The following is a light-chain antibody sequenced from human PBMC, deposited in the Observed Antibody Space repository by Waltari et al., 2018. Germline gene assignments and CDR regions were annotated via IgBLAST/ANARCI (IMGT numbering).Light chain of an antibody. CDR3: QQYNSFPPT. V-gene: IGKV1-16*02. CDR2: AAS. Sequence: DIQMTQSPSSLSPSVGDRVIITCRASQAINTILAWFQQKPGKAPRSPIYAASTLQSGVSSNFSGSGSGTNFTLTISSLQPEDCATYYCQQYNSFPPTFGGGTRVEI. J-gene: IGKJ4*01. CDR1: QAINTI.